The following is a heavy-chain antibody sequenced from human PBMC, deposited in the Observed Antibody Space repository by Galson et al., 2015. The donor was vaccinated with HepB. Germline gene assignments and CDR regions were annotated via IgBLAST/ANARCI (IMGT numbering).Heavy chain of an antibody. V-gene: IGHV3-21*01. CDR1: GFTFSSYS. J-gene: IGHJ6*03. CDR2: ISSSSSYI. Sequence: SLRLSCAASGFTFSSYSMNWVRQAPGKGLEWVSSISSSSSYIYYADSVKGRFTISRDNANNSLYLQMNSLRAEDTAVYYCARGGIAAAADPRGNYYYYMDVWGKGTTVTVSS. CDR3: ARGGIAAAADPRGNYYYYMDV. D-gene: IGHD6-13*01.